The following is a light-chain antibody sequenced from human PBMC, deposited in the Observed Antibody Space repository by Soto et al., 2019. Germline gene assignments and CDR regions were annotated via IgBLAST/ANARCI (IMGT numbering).Light chain of an antibody. CDR1: QSVSSN. J-gene: IGKJ2*01. V-gene: IGKV3-15*01. CDR2: GAS. CDR3: QQYNNWPYT. Sequence: EIVMTQSPATLSVSPGERATLSCRASQSVSSNLAWYQQKPGQAPRLLIYGASTRATGIPARFSGSGSGTEFTLTSSSLQSEDCAVYYCQQYNNWPYTLGQGTKLEIK.